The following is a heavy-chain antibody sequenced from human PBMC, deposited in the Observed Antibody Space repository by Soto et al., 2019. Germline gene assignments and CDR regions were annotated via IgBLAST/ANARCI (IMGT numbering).Heavy chain of an antibody. J-gene: IGHJ6*02. D-gene: IGHD5-18*01. V-gene: IGHV3-66*01. CDR1: GFTVSSNY. CDR2: IYSGGST. Sequence: PGGSLRLSCEASGFTVSSNYMSWVRQAPGKGLEWVSVIYSGGSTYYADSVKGRFTISRDNSKNTLYLQMYSLRAEDTAVYYCAKEMTARYSYGSGYYYYYGMDVWGQGTTVTVSS. CDR3: AKEMTARYSYGSGYYYYYGMDV.